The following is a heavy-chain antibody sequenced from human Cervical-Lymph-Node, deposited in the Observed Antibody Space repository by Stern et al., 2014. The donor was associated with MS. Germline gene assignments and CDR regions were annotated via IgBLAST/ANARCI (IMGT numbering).Heavy chain of an antibody. CDR1: GGSISSGSYY. CDR3: ARASLQLSYYYVMDV. Sequence: VQLEESGPGLVKPSQTLSLTCTVSGGSISSGSYYWSWIRQPAGKGLEWIGRVYTRGNIDYNPSLKSRVTISVGTSNKQFSLNLSPVTAADTAVYYCARASLQLSYYYVMDVWGQGTTVTVSS. CDR2: VYTRGNI. D-gene: IGHD5-18*01. V-gene: IGHV4-61*02. J-gene: IGHJ6*02.